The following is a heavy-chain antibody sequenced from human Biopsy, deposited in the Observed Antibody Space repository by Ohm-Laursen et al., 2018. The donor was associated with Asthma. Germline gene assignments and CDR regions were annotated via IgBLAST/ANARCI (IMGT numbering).Heavy chain of an antibody. CDR2: INPNGGAT. Sequence: ASENVSCKTSAYTFIGYPLHWVRQAPGGGLEWMGRINPNGGATIYAQKFQGRVTMTRDTSISTAYMELSRLTSDDTAVYYCARVQKSPGDRWFDPWDQGTLVTVSS. D-gene: IGHD7-27*01. CDR1: AYTFIGYP. V-gene: IGHV1-2*06. J-gene: IGHJ5*02. CDR3: ARVQKSPGDRWFDP.